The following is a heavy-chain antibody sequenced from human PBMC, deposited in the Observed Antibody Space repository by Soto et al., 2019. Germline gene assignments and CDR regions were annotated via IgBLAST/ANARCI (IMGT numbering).Heavy chain of an antibody. V-gene: IGHV1-69*13. CDR3: ARTMTTVDPLDY. Sequence: SVKVSCKASGGTFSSYATSWVRQAPGQGLEWMGGIIPIFGTANYAQKFQGRVTITADESTSTAYMELSSLRSEDTAVYYCARTMTTVDPLDYWGQGTLVTVS. CDR2: IIPIFGTA. J-gene: IGHJ4*02. CDR1: GGTFSSYA. D-gene: IGHD4-17*01.